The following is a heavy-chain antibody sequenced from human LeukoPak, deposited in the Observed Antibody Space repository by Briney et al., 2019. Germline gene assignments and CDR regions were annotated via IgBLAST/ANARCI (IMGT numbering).Heavy chain of an antibody. CDR1: GYTFTSYG. Sequence: ASVKVSCTASGYTFTSYGISWVRQAPGQGLEWMEWISAYNGSTNYAQKLQGRVTMTTDTSTSTAYMELRSLRSDDTAVYYCARDGITMIVVGPRGYGMDVWGQGTTVTVSS. CDR3: ARDGITMIVVGPRGYGMDV. D-gene: IGHD3-22*01. V-gene: IGHV1-18*01. J-gene: IGHJ6*02. CDR2: ISAYNGST.